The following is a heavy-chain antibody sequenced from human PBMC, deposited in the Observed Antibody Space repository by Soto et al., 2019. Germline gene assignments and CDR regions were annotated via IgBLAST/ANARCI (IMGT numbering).Heavy chain of an antibody. J-gene: IGHJ6*02. V-gene: IGHV4-34*01. D-gene: IGHD2-8*01. CDR3: ATRNLMVYAMGRMDV. Sequence: PSETLSLTCAVYGGSFSGYYWSWIRQPPGKGLEWIGEINHSGSTNYNPSRQGRVTISVDTSKNQFSLKLSSVTAADTAVYYCATRNLMVYAMGRMDVWGQGTAVTVSS. CDR1: GGSFSGYY. CDR2: INHSGST.